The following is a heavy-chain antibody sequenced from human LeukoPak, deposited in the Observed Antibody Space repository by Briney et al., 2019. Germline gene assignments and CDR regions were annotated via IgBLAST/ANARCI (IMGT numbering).Heavy chain of an antibody. CDR3: ATRTEETELATDY. Sequence: ASVKVSCKASGYTFTSYDINWVRQATGQGLEWMGWMNPNSGNTGYAQKFQGRVTMTRNTSISTAYMELSSLRSEDTAVYYCATRTEETELATDYWGQGTLVTVSS. V-gene: IGHV1-8*01. CDR1: GYTFTSYD. CDR2: MNPNSGNT. D-gene: IGHD1-1*01. J-gene: IGHJ4*02.